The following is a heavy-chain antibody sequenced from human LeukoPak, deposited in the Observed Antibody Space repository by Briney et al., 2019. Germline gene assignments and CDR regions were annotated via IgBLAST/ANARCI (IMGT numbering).Heavy chain of an antibody. J-gene: IGHJ3*02. CDR2: TRNKANRYST. D-gene: IGHD3-22*01. CDR1: GFTLSDYY. V-gene: IGHV3-72*01. CDR3: ARDLGYSTSDDASDI. Sequence: GGSLRLSCAASGFTLSDYYMDWVRQAPEKGLEWVVRTRNKANRYSTAYAASVQRRVTISRDDSKNSLYLQMNSLKTEDTAVYYCARDLGYSTSDDASDIWGQGTMVTVSS.